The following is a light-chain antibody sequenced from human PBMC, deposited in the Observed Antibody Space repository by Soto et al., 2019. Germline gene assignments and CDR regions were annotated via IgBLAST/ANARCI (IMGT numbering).Light chain of an antibody. CDR3: QQYNNWPRT. V-gene: IGKV3-15*01. J-gene: IGKJ1*01. CDR1: QSVSSN. CDR2: GAT. Sequence: EIVMTQSASTLSVSTGERATLSWGASQSVSSNLAWYQQKPGQAPRLLIHGATTRATGIPARFSGSGSGTEFTLTISSLQSEDFAVYYCQQYNNWPRTFGQGTKVDIK.